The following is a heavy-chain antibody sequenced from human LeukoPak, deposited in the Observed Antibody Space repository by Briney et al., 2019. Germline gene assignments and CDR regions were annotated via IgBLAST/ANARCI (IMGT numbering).Heavy chain of an antibody. V-gene: IGHV3-53*01. CDR3: ASKYYDFWSGRYFDY. J-gene: IGHJ4*02. CDR1: GFTVSSNY. D-gene: IGHD3-3*01. Sequence: PGGSLRLSCAASGFTVSSNYMSWVRQAPGKGLEWVSVIYSGGSTYYADSVKGRFTISRDNAKNSLYLQMNSLRAEDTAVYYCASKYYDFWSGRYFDYWGQGTLVTVSS. CDR2: IYSGGST.